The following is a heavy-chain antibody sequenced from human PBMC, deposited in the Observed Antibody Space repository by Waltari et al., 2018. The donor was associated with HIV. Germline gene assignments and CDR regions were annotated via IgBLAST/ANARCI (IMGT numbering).Heavy chain of an antibody. V-gene: IGHV4-59*01. CDR1: GGSISSYY. J-gene: IGHJ4*02. CDR3: ARGGYYDYVWGSYRAQYDTGPVDY. D-gene: IGHD3-16*02. Sequence: QVQLQESGPGLVKPSETLSLTCTVSGGSISSYYWSWIRQPPGKGLEWIGYIYYSGSTNYNPSLMLRGPIAVDTSKIECSLKLSFVTAADTAVYYCARGGYYDYVWGSYRAQYDTGPVDYWGQGTLVTVSS. CDR2: IYYSGST.